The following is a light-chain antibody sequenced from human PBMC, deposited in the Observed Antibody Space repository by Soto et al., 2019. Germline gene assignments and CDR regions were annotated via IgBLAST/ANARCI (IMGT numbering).Light chain of an antibody. V-gene: IGKV1-5*01. CDR3: QHSNSYSEA. Sequence: EIHVTQSPSSLSASVGDRVTITCRASQNISRYLNWYHQKPGKAPKVLIYDASNLQTGVPSRFSGSGSGTEFTLTISSLQPDDFVPYYCQHSNSYSEAFGQGTKADI. CDR1: QNISRY. CDR2: DAS. J-gene: IGKJ1*01.